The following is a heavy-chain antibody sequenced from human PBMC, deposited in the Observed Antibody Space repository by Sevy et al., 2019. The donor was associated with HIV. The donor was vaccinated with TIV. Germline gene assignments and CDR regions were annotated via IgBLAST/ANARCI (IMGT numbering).Heavy chain of an antibody. V-gene: IGHV1-24*01. CDR1: GYTLTELS. D-gene: IGHD3-22*01. J-gene: IGHJ4*02. Sequence: ASVKVSCKVSGYTLTELSMHWVRQAPGKGLEWMGGFDPEDGETIYAQKFQGRVTMTEDTSTDTAYMELSSLRSEDTDVYYCATLYYYDSSAYPFDYWGQGTLVTVSS. CDR2: FDPEDGET. CDR3: ATLYYYDSSAYPFDY.